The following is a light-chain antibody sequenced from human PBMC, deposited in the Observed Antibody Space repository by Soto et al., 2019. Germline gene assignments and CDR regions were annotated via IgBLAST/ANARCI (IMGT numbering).Light chain of an antibody. J-gene: IGKJ4*01. Sequence: EIVLTQSPDTLSLSPGERATLSCRASQSVSGYLGWYQQKPGQAPRLLIYDASNRAYGVPARFRGSGSGTNFTLTIASLEPDDCAVYYCQQRSNWPSLTFGGGTRVEI. CDR1: QSVSGY. CDR3: QQRSNWPSLT. V-gene: IGKV3-11*01. CDR2: DAS.